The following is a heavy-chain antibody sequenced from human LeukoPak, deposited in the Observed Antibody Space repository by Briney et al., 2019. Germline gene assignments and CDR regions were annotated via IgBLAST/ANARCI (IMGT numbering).Heavy chain of an antibody. CDR2: IYYSGST. CDR3: ASSPREREWFDP. J-gene: IGHJ5*02. Sequence: SETLSLTCTVSGGSISSYYWSWIRQPPGKGLEWIGYIYYSGSTNYNPSLKSRVTISVDTSKNQFSLKLSSVTAADTAVYYCASSPREREWFDPWGQGTLVTVSS. D-gene: IGHD1-26*01. CDR1: GGSISSYY. V-gene: IGHV4-59*01.